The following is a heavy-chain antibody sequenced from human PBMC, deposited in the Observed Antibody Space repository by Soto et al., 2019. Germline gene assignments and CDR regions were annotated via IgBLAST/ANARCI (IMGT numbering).Heavy chain of an antibody. CDR3: ARDQIAVDGTFDY. CDR2: IIPIFGTA. J-gene: IGHJ4*02. V-gene: IGHV1-69*13. D-gene: IGHD6-19*01. CDR1: RGTFNSYA. Sequence: GASVKVSCKASRGTFNSYAISWVRQAPGQGLERMGGIIPIFGTANYAQKFQGRVTITADESTSTAYMELSSLRSEDTAVYYCARDQIAVDGTFDYWGQGTLVTVSS.